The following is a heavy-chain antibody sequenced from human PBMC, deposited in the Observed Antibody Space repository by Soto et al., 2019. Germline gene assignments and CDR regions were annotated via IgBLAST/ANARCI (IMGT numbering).Heavy chain of an antibody. CDR1: GFTFSSYS. D-gene: IGHD3-22*01. Sequence: EVQLVESGGGLVQPGGSLRLSCAASGFTFSSYSMNWVRQAPGKGLEWVSYISSSSSTIYYADSVKGRFTISRDNAKNSLYLQMNSLRDEDTAVYYCARFGSSRTYYYDSSGYYFDYWGQGTLVTVSS. CDR2: ISSSSSTI. V-gene: IGHV3-48*02. CDR3: ARFGSSRTYYYDSSGYYFDY. J-gene: IGHJ4*02.